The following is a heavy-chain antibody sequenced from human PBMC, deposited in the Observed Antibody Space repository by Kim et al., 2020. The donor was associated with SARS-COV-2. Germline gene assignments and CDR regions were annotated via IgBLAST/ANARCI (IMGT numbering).Heavy chain of an antibody. V-gene: IGHV4-4*07. CDR3: ARAPLGGYYYYGMDV. D-gene: IGHD3-3*02. J-gene: IGHJ6*02. Sequence: PSPKSRVTMSVDTSKNQFSLKLSSVTAADTAVYYCARAPLGGYYYYGMDVWGQGTTVTVSS.